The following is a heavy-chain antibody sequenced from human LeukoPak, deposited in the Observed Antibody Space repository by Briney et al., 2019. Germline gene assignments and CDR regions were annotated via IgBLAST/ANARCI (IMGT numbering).Heavy chain of an antibody. J-gene: IGHJ5*02. D-gene: IGHD6-19*01. CDR2: ISAYNGNT. V-gene: IGHV1-18*01. Sequence: GASVKVSCKASGYTFTSYGISWVRQAPGQGLEWMGWISAYNGNTNYAQKLQGRVTMTTDTSTSTAYMELRSLRSDDTAVYYCARDWGIAVAGRGPDWFDPWGQGTLVTVSS. CDR1: GYTFTSYG. CDR3: ARDWGIAVAGRGPDWFDP.